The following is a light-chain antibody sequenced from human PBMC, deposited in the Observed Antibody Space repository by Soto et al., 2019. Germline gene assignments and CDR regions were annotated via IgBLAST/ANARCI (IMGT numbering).Light chain of an antibody. J-gene: IGLJ1*01. CDR2: DVS. CDR3: CSYAASNTHYV. Sequence: QSALTQPASVSGSPGQSIAISCTGTSSDVGAYNYVSWYQHHPGKAPELLLYDVSNRPSGVSDRFSGSRSGNTASLTISALQAEDEADYYCCSYAASNTHYVFGTGTKLTVL. V-gene: IGLV2-14*03. CDR1: SSDVGAYNY.